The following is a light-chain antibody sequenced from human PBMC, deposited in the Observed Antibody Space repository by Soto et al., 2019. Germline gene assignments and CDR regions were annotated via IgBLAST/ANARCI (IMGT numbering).Light chain of an antibody. CDR2: DVS. CDR3: SSYTRSSTLVV. J-gene: IGLJ2*01. V-gene: IGLV2-14*01. Sequence: QSALTQPASVSGSPGQSITISCTGTSSDVGGYNYVSWYQQHLGKAPKLMIYDVSNRPSGVSNRFSGSKSGNTASLTISGLQAEDEADYYCSSYTRSSTLVVFGGGTKLTVL. CDR1: SSDVGGYNY.